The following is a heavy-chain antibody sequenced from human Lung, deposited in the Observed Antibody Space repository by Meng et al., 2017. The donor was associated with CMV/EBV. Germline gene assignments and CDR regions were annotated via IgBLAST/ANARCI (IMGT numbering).Heavy chain of an antibody. Sequence: QVQVREPGPALVKPSATLSLTCAVSGDSITNHNWWAWVRQPPGKGLEWIGEIPHRGSSAYNPSLKSRVSMSIDKSKNQFSLKLTSVTAADTAVYHCLRRSGGSVWGQGTLVTVSS. J-gene: IGHJ1*01. V-gene: IGHV4-4*02. CDR2: IPHRGSS. CDR3: LRRSGGSV. CDR1: GDSITNHNW. D-gene: IGHD3-10*01.